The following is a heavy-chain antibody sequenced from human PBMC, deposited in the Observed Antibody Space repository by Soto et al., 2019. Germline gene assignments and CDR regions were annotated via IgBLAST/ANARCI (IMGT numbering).Heavy chain of an antibody. Sequence: PGGSLILSCAASGFNFGPFWMHWVRQAPGKGLVWVSHINSDGSTIVYADSVKGRFTISRDNAKSTLFLQMNGLRVEDTAVYYCARDRGYPDSFNIWGQGTTVTVSS. J-gene: IGHJ3*02. CDR2: INSDGSTI. D-gene: IGHD3-10*01. CDR1: GFNFGPFW. V-gene: IGHV3-74*01. CDR3: ARDRGYPDSFNI.